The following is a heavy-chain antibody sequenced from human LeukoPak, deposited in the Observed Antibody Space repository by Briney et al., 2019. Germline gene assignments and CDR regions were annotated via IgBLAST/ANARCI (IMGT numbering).Heavy chain of an antibody. CDR2: IYYSGNS. CDR1: SGSISTYY. V-gene: IGHV4-59*01. Sequence: KASETLSLTCTVSSGSISTYYWSWIRQPPGKGLEWIGYIYYSGNSNYNPSLKSRVTISVDTSKNQFSLKLSSVTAADTAVYYCAGLGASGNGYLSCFDPWGQGTLVTVSS. D-gene: IGHD3-22*01. CDR3: AGLGASGNGYLSCFDP. J-gene: IGHJ5*02.